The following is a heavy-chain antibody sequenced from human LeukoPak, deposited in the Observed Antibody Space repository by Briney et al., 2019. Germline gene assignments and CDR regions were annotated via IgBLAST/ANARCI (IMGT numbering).Heavy chain of an antibody. CDR1: GFTFSSYW. D-gene: IGHD4-17*01. Sequence: GGSLRLSCAASGFTFSSYWMHWVRQAPGKGLVWVSRINSDGSSTSYADSVKGRFTISRDNAKNTLYLQMNSLRAEDTAVYYCAREPEDGDYFFYYYYYMDVWGKGTTVTVSS. CDR3: AREPEDGDYFFYYYYYMDV. V-gene: IGHV3-74*01. J-gene: IGHJ6*03. CDR2: INSDGSST.